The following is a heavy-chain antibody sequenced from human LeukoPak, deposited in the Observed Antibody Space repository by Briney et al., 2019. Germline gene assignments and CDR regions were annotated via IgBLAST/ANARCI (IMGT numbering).Heavy chain of an antibody. CDR2: IRYDGSNK. CDR3: ANAGSSGSPSDY. CDR1: GFTFSSYG. D-gene: IGHD3-22*01. J-gene: IGHJ4*02. V-gene: IGHV3-30*02. Sequence: PGGSLRLSCAASGFTFSSYGMHWVRQAPGKGLEWVAFIRYDGSNKYYADSVKGRFTISRDNSKHTLYLQMNSLRAEDTAVYYCANAGSSGSPSDYWGQGTLVTVSS.